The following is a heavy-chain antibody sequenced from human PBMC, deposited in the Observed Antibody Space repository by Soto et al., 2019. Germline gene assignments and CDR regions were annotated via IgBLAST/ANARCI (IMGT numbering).Heavy chain of an antibody. CDR1: EYTFTNYD. D-gene: IGHD7-27*01. CDR3: ARGPRNWGADY. J-gene: IGHJ4*02. Sequence: HVQLVQSGAEVKKPGASVKVSCKASEYTFTNYDFTWVRQTTGQGLEWMGWMNPNSGDTGYAQKFKGRVTMTRNSSINTAYMELSSLTSEDTAVYYCARGPRNWGADYWGQGTLVTVSS. V-gene: IGHV1-8*02. CDR2: MNPNSGDT.